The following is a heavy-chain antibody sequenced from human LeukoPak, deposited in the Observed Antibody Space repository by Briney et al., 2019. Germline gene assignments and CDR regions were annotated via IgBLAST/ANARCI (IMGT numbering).Heavy chain of an antibody. D-gene: IGHD6-19*01. CDR1: GFTFSTYG. Sequence: GGSLRLSCAAAGFTFSTYGMHWVRQAPGKGLEWVAVISYDGSNKYYADSVKGRFTISRDNSKNTLYLQMNSLRAEDTAVYYCAKGYSSGWYSYYFDYWGQGTLVTVSS. CDR3: AKGYSSGWYSYYFDY. J-gene: IGHJ4*02. V-gene: IGHV3-30*18. CDR2: ISYDGSNK.